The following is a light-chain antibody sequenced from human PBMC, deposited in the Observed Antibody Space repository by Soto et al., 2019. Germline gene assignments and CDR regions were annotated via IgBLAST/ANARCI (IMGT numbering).Light chain of an antibody. Sequence: DIQMTQSPSTLSASVGDTVTITCRASQSVSDSLAWYQVKPGEAPKLLIFDVSNLETGVPSRFSGSGSGTEFSLIIRGLQPDDFATYYCQQYDYSRTFGQGTKVEIK. J-gene: IGKJ1*01. CDR1: QSVSDS. CDR2: DVS. V-gene: IGKV1-5*01. CDR3: QQYDYSRT.